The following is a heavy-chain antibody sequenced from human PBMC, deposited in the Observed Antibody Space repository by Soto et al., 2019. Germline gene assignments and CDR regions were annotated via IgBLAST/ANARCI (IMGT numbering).Heavy chain of an antibody. CDR3: ARDQVGAIDYYYYGMDV. CDR2: IYTSGST. CDR1: GGSISSYY. V-gene: IGHV4-4*07. Sequence: PSETLSLTCTVSGGSISSYYWSWIRQPAGKGLEWIGRIYTSGSTNYNPSLKSRVTMSVDTSKNQFSLKLSSVTAADTAVYYCARDQVGAIDYYYYGMDVWGQGTTVTVSS. J-gene: IGHJ6*02. D-gene: IGHD1-26*01.